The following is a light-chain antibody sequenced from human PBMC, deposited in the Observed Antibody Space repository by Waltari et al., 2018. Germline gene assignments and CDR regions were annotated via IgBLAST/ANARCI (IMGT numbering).Light chain of an antibody. CDR1: SSNLVSNYH. V-gene: IGLV1-40*01. Sequence: QSVLPHPPSVSWAPGPRVTISCTGSSSNLVSNYHVHWYQQLPGTVPKLLIYANANRPSGVPDRFSGSRSGTSASLAITGLQAEDEADYYCRSFDRNLRAYVFGTGTRVTVL. CDR3: RSFDRNLRAYV. J-gene: IGLJ1*01. CDR2: ANA.